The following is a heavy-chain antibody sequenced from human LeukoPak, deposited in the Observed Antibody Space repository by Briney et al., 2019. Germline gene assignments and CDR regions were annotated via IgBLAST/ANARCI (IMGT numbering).Heavy chain of an antibody. J-gene: IGHJ6*04. D-gene: IGHD3-10*02. Sequence: GGSLRLSCAASGFTFSSFGMHWVRQAPGKGLEWVAVVSYDESHKYYADSVKGRFTVSRDNAKNSLYLQMNSLRAEDTAVYYCAELGITMIGGVWGKGTTVTISS. CDR2: VSYDESHK. CDR3: AELGITMIGGV. CDR1: GFTFSSFG. V-gene: IGHV3-30*03.